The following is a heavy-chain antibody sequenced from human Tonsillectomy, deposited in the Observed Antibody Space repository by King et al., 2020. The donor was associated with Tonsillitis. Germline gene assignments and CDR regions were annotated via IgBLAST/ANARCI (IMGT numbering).Heavy chain of an antibody. V-gene: IGHV4-61*02. CDR1: GASISSGIYY. Sequence: QLQESGPGLVQPSQTLSLTCTVSGASISSGIYYWGWIRQPAGYGLEWIGRVYTSGSTKYNPSLKSRVTMSVDTSKNQFSLHLSSVTAADTAVYYCARVHYHYYYMDVWGKGTTVTVSS. CDR2: VYTSGST. J-gene: IGHJ6*03. CDR3: ARVHYHYYYMDV.